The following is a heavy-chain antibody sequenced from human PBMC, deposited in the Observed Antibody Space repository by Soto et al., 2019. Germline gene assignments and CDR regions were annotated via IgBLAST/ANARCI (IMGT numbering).Heavy chain of an antibody. CDR3: AKDLAPGRQWLVLGGYYYYGMDV. J-gene: IGHJ6*02. CDR1: GFTFSSYG. CDR2: ISYDGSNK. D-gene: IGHD6-19*01. V-gene: IGHV3-30*18. Sequence: GGSLRLSCAASGFTFSSYGMHWVRQAPGKGLEWVAVISYDGSNKYYADSVKGRFTISRDNSKNTLYLQMNSLRAEDTAVYYRAKDLAPGRQWLVLGGYYYYGMDVWGQGTTVTVSS.